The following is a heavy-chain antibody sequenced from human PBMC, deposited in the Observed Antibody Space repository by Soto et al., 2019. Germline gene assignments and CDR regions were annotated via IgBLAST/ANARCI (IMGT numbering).Heavy chain of an antibody. J-gene: IGHJ4*02. Sequence: SETLSLTCTVSGGSIRNYYWSWNRQPPGKGLEWIGYVYSSGSTHYNPSLQSRVTISVDTSKNQVSLKVNSVTAADTAVYYCARDHPHSYGVYYFDYWGQGTPVTVS. D-gene: IGHD5-18*01. CDR1: GGSIRNYY. CDR3: ARDHPHSYGVYYFDY. V-gene: IGHV4-59*01. CDR2: VYSSGST.